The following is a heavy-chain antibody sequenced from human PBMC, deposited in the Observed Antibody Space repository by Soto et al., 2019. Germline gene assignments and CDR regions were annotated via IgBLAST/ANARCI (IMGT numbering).Heavy chain of an antibody. CDR3: AKDLTPYYDSSGYYYPSPFDY. CDR1: GFTFSSYA. CDR2: ISGSGGST. V-gene: IGHV3-23*01. Sequence: PGGSLRLSCAASGFTFSSYAMSWVRQAPGKGLEWVSAISGSGGSTYYADSVKGRFTISRDNSKNTLYLQMNSLRAEDTAVYYCAKDLTPYYDSSGYYYPSPFDYWGQGTLVTV. J-gene: IGHJ4*02. D-gene: IGHD3-22*01.